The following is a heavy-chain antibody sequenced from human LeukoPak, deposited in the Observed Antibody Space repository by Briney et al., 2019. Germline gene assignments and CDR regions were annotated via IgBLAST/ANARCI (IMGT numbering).Heavy chain of an antibody. CDR2: IHYIGST. J-gene: IGHJ4*02. D-gene: IGHD6-19*01. CDR3: AKTVPYSSGWRATFDH. V-gene: IGHV4-39*01. Sequence: KSSETLSLTCTVSGDSISDHNYFWGWIRQTPGTGLEWIANIHYIGSTYYNPSLKSRVTISLDKSKNQFSLKVNSVTAADTAVYYRAKTVPYSSGWRATFDHWGQGTLVTVSS. CDR1: GDSISDHNYF.